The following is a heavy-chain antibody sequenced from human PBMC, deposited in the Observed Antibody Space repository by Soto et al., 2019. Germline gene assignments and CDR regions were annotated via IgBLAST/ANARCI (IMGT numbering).Heavy chain of an antibody. V-gene: IGHV4-34*01. D-gene: IGHD3-3*01. Sequence: PSETLSLTCAVYGGSFSGYYWSWIRQPPGKGLEWIGEINHSGSTNYNPSLKSRVTISVDTSKNQFSLKLSSVTAADTAVYYCARGSSGSLYYDFWSGRSTSWFDPWGQGTLVTVSS. CDR3: ARGSSGSLYYDFWSGRSTSWFDP. CDR1: GGSFSGYY. J-gene: IGHJ5*02. CDR2: INHSGST.